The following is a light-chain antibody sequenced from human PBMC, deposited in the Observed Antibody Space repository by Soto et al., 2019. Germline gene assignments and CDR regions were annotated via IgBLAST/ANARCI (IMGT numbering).Light chain of an antibody. Sequence: DIQMTQSPSSLAASVVDRFTITFLASQGIRNDLGWYQQKPGKAPKLLIYDASSLESGVPQRFSGSGSGTEFTLTISSLQTDDFSTYYCQHYNSYSEAFGQGTKVDIK. CDR1: QGIRND. J-gene: IGKJ1*01. V-gene: IGKV1-17*01. CDR3: QHYNSYSEA. CDR2: DAS.